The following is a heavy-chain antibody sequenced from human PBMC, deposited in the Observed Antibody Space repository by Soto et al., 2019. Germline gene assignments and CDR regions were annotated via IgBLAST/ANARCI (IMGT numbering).Heavy chain of an antibody. CDR1: GGTFSSYA. CDR2: IIPIFGTA. J-gene: IGHJ6*02. D-gene: IGHD3-9*01. V-gene: IGHV1-69*13. CDR3: ARFSRPILTGYEDYYYYGMDV. Sequence: GASVKVSCKASGGTFSSYAISWVRQAPGQGLEWMGGIIPIFGTANYAQKFQGRVTITADESTSTAYMELSSLRSEDTAVYYCARFSRPILTGYEDYYYYGMDVWGQGTTVTVSS.